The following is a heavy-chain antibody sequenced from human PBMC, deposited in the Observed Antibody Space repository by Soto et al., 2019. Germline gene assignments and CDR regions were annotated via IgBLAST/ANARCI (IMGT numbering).Heavy chain of an antibody. CDR2: IRARGDST. D-gene: IGHD5-18*01. CDR1: GCTIIGYA. J-gene: IGHJ4*02. Sequence: PGGPLRVSCGASGCTIIGYAMPWVLQAAGKGLEWVSTIRARGDSTFYGDSVKGRCTISRDNSDNTVYLQMNSLKAEDTAVYYCAKGGYTTYFEYWAQGTLVTVSS. CDR3: AKGGYTTYFEY. V-gene: IGHV3-23*01.